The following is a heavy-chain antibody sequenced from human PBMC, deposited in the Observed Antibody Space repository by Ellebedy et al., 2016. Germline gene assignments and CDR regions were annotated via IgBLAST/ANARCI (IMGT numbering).Heavy chain of an antibody. CDR3: ARGYFGGVVIYLDS. CDR1: GFTFSSYW. J-gene: IGHJ4*02. V-gene: IGHV3-74*01. Sequence: GGSLRLXCAASGFTFSSYWMHWVRQAPGKGLVWVSRIKSDGSSTSYADSVKGRFTISRDNAKNTLYLQMNSLRVEDTAVYYCARGYFGGVVIYLDSWGQGTPVTVSS. D-gene: IGHD3-3*01. CDR2: IKSDGSST.